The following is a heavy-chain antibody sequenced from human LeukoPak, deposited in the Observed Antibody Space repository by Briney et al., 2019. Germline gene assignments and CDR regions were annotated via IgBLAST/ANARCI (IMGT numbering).Heavy chain of an antibody. Sequence: PSETLSLTCTVSGYSISSGHYWGWIRQPPGKGLEWIGYIYYSGSTNYNPSLKSRVTISVDTSKNQFSLRLSSVTAADTAVYYCARVTGYIVEDYFDYWGQGTLVTVSS. CDR3: ARVTGYIVEDYFDY. D-gene: IGHD3-22*01. CDR1: GYSISSGHY. CDR2: IYYSGST. V-gene: IGHV4-61*01. J-gene: IGHJ4*02.